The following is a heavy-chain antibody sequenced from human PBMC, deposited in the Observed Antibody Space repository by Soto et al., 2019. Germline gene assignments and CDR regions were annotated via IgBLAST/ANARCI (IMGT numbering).Heavy chain of an antibody. V-gene: IGHV1-69*13. Sequence: VASVKVSCKASGGTFSSYAISWVRQAPGQGLEWMGGIIPIFGTANYAQKFQGRVTITADESTSTAYMELSSLRSEDTAVYYCASGGVIVGARDAFDIWGQGTMVTVSS. D-gene: IGHD1-26*01. CDR3: ASGGVIVGARDAFDI. J-gene: IGHJ3*02. CDR2: IIPIFGTA. CDR1: GGTFSSYA.